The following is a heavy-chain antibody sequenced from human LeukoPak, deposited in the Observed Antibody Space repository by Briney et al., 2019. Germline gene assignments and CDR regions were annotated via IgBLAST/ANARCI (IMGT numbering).Heavy chain of an antibody. J-gene: IGHJ4*02. V-gene: IGHV3-30*18. Sequence: GRSLRLSCAASGFTFSNYGMHWVRQAPGTGLEWVALISYDGSNKYYADSVKGRFTISRDNSKNTLYLQMISLRAEDTAVYYCANYGSVSYFAYWGQGTLVTVSS. D-gene: IGHD3-10*01. CDR1: GFTFSNYG. CDR2: ISYDGSNK. CDR3: ANYGSVSYFAY.